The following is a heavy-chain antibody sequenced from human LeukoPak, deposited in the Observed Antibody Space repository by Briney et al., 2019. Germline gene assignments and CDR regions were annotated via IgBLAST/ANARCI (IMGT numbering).Heavy chain of an antibody. CDR2: IIPIFGTA. Sequence: SVRVSCKASGGTFSSYAISWVRQAPGQGLEWMGGIIPIFGTANYAQKFQGRVTITADESTSTAYMELSSLRSEDTAVYYCARAPYGDYGIYYFDYWGQGTLVTVSS. CDR1: GGTFSSYA. V-gene: IGHV1-69*13. J-gene: IGHJ4*02. CDR3: ARAPYGDYGIYYFDY. D-gene: IGHD4-17*01.